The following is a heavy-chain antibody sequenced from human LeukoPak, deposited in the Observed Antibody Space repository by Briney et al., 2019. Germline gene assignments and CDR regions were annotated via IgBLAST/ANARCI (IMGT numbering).Heavy chain of an antibody. D-gene: IGHD2-21*01. CDR3: AKVVGWGSRPGG. V-gene: IGHV3-23*01. CDR2: ISGSGGST. Sequence: LAGGSLRLSCAASGFTFSSYAMSWVRQAPGKGLEWVSAISGSGGSTYYADSVKGRFTISRDNSKNTLYLQMNNLRAEDTAVYYCAKVVGWGSRPGGWGRGTLVTVSS. J-gene: IGHJ4*02. CDR1: GFTFSSYA.